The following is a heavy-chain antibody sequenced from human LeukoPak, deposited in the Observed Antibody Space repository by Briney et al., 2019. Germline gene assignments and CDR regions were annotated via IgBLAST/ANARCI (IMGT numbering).Heavy chain of an antibody. J-gene: IGHJ5*02. CDR3: ARARRYCTNGVCYTVRGSWFDP. CDR1: GGSISSGGYY. Sequence: PSQTLSLTCTVSGGSISSGGYYWSWIRQHPGKGLEWIGYIYYSGSTYYNPSLKSRVTISVDTSKNQFSLKLSSVTAADTAVYYCARARRYCTNGVCYTVRGSWFDPWGQGTLVIVSS. V-gene: IGHV4-31*03. D-gene: IGHD2-8*01. CDR2: IYYSGST.